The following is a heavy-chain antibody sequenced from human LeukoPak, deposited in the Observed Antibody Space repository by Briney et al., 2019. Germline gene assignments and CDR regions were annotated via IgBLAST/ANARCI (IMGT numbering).Heavy chain of an antibody. D-gene: IGHD6-13*01. CDR3: ARDRIAAADFDY. CDR2: INPSGGST. J-gene: IGHJ4*02. CDR1: GYTFTSYY. V-gene: IGHV1-46*01. Sequence: ASVKVSCKASGYTFTSYYMHWMRQAPGQGLEWMGIINPSGGSTSYAQKFQGRVTMTRDTSTSTVYMELSSLRSEDTAVYYCARDRIAAADFDYWGQGTLVTVSS.